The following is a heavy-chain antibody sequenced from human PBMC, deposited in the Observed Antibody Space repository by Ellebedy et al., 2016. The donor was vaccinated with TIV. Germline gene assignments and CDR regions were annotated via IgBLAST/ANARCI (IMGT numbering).Heavy chain of an antibody. CDR2: ISGSGGST. D-gene: IGHD3-10*01. J-gene: IGHJ6*02. V-gene: IGHV3-23*01. Sequence: PGGSLRLSCAASGFTFSSYAMSWVRQAPGKGLEWVSTISGSGGSTYYADSVKGRFTISRDNSKNRLYLQMNSPRAEDTAVYYCAKGVLGWFGEEARYYYYGMDVWGQGTTVTVSS. CDR3: AKGVLGWFGEEARYYYYGMDV. CDR1: GFTFSSYA.